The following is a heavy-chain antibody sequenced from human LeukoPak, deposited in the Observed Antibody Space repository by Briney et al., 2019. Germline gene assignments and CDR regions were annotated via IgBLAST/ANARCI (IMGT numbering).Heavy chain of an antibody. CDR3: ARDLRYSSGYYLGDTFDI. D-gene: IGHD3-22*01. J-gene: IGHJ3*02. Sequence: PSETLSLTCTVSGGSISDYNWSWIRQPPGKGLEWIGYIFSTGSTNYNPFLKSRVTISLDTSKNQFSLKLSSVTAADTAVYYCARDLRYSSGYYLGDTFDIWGQGTMVTVSS. V-gene: IGHV4-59*01. CDR2: IFSTGST. CDR1: GGSISDYN.